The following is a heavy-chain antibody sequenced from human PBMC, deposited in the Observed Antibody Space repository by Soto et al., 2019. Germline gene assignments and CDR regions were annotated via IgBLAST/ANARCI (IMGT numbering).Heavy chain of an antibody. J-gene: IGHJ4*02. CDR1: GFTFSSYA. V-gene: IGHV3-23*01. CDR2: ISGSGGST. CDR3: AKSKAGYSSGWYWYYFDY. D-gene: IGHD6-19*01. Sequence: SGGSLRLSCAASGFTFSSYAMSWVRQAPGKGLEWVSAISGSGGSTYYADSVKGRFTIPRDNSKNTLYLQMNSLRAEDTAVYYCAKSKAGYSSGWYWYYFDYWGQGTLVTVSS.